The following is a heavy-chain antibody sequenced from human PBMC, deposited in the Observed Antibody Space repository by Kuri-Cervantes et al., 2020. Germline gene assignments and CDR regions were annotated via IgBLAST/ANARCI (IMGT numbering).Heavy chain of an antibody. CDR3: ARVLAPLSYYYYGMDV. J-gene: IGHJ6*02. V-gene: IGHV1-2*02. CDR1: GYTFTGYY. CDR2: INPNSGGT. D-gene: IGHD2/OR15-2a*01. Sequence: ASVKVSCKASGYTFTGYYMHWVRQAPGQGLEWMGWINPNSGGTNYAQKFQGRVTMTRDTSISTAYMELSRLRSDDTAVYYCARVLAPLSYYYYGMDVWGQGTTVTVSS.